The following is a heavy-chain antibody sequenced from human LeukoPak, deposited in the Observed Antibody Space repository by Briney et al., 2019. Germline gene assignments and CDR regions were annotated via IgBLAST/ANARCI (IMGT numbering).Heavy chain of an antibody. CDR1: GFTFSNYP. D-gene: IGHD3-16*01. CDR2: FSASGANT. CDR3: ARSPLSTLKSFDS. J-gene: IGHJ4*02. V-gene: IGHV3-23*01. Sequence: GGSLRLSCAASGFTFSNYPMSWVRQAPRKGPEWLSTFSASGANTYYADSVRGRFTISRDNSKDTLYLQMDGLRAEDTAFYYCARSPLSTLKSFDSWGQGTLVSVSS.